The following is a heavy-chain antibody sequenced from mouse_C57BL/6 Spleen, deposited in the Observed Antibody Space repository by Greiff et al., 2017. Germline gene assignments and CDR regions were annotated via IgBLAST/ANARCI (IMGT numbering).Heavy chain of an antibody. CDR2: IYPGSGST. D-gene: IGHD2-1*01. V-gene: IGHV1-55*01. Sequence: QVQLQQPGAELVKPGASVKMSCKASGYNFTSYWITWVKQRPGQGLEWIGDIYPGSGSTNYNEKFKSKATLTVDTSSSTAYMQLSSLTSEDSAVYYCARGYGNHWYFDVWGTGTTVTVSS. CDR3: ARGYGNHWYFDV. CDR1: GYNFTSYW. J-gene: IGHJ1*03.